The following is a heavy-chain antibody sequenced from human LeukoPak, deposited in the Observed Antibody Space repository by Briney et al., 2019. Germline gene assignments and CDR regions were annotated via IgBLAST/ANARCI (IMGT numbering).Heavy chain of an antibody. CDR3: AKDLGLLPHYFQH. V-gene: IGHV3-9*01. CDR1: GFTFDDYA. D-gene: IGHD2-15*01. CDR2: ICWNRGSI. Sequence: GRSLRLSCAASGFTFDDYAMHWVRQAPGKGLEWVSGICWNRGSIGYADSVKGRFTISRDNAKNSLYLQMNSLRAEDTAVYYCAKDLGLLPHYFQHWGQGTLVTVSS. J-gene: IGHJ1*01.